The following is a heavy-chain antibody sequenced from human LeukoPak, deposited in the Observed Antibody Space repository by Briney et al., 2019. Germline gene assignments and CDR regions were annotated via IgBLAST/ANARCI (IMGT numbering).Heavy chain of an antibody. J-gene: IGHJ5*02. CDR1: GGSFSGYY. CDR3: ARRMVRGVILGFDP. CDR2: INHSGST. V-gene: IGHV4-34*01. D-gene: IGHD3-10*01. Sequence: PSETLSLTCAVYGGSFSGYYWSWIRQPPGKGLEWIGEINHSGSTNYNPSLKSRVTISVDTSKNQFSLKLSSVTAADTAVYYCARRMVRGVILGFDPWGQGTLVTVSS.